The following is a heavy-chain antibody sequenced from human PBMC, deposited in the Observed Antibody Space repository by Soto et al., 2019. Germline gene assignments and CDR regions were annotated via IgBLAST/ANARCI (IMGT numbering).Heavy chain of an antibody. CDR1: GLTFSSYA. CDR3: AKDDYGADDWREFDY. D-gene: IGHD4-17*01. CDR2: ISGSGHNT. V-gene: IGHV3-23*01. J-gene: IGHJ4*02. Sequence: EVQLLESGGGLVQPGGSLRLSCAASGLTFSSYAMTWVRQAPGKGLEWVSAISGSGHNTYYADSVKGRFTVSRDNSKSTLYLQMNSLRADDTAVYYCAKDDYGADDWREFDYWGQGTLVTVSS.